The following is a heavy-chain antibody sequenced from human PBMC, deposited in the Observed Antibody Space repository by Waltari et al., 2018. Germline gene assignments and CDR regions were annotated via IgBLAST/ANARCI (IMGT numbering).Heavy chain of an antibody. CDR2: IYTGGST. J-gene: IGHJ4*02. D-gene: IGHD5-12*01. CDR3: ARGGRDGYNLAY. CDR1: GGSISSGSYY. V-gene: IGHV4-61*02. Sequence: QVQLQESGPGLVKPSQTLSLTCTVSGGSISSGSYYWSWIRQPAGKGLEWIGRIYTGGSTTYNPSLKSRVTISVDTSKNQFSLKLSSVTAADTAVYYCARGGRDGYNLAYWGQGTLVTVSS.